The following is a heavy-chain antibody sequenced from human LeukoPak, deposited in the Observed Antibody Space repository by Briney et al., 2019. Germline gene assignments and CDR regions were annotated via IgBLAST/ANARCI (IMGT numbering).Heavy chain of an antibody. CDR2: IYPSDSDT. D-gene: IGHD4-17*01. Sequence: GESLKISCKGSGYIFTSYWIAWVRQLPGKGLEWMGIIYPSDSDTRYSPSFQGQVTISAEKSIHTAYLQWSSRRASDTPSYYCARQHYGDPLVDSWGKGTLVTVSS. CDR3: ARQHYGDPLVDS. J-gene: IGHJ4*02. V-gene: IGHV5-51*01. CDR1: GYIFTSYW.